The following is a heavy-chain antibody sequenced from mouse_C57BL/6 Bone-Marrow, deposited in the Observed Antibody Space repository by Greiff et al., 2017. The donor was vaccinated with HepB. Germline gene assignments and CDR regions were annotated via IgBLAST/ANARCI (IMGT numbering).Heavy chain of an antibody. V-gene: IGHV1-69*01. CDR3: ARGLFDY. J-gene: IGHJ2*01. CDR1: GYTFTSYW. Sequence: VQLRQSGAELVMPGASVKLSCKASGYTFTSYWMHWVKQRPGQGLEWIGEIDPSDSYTNYNQKFKGKSTLTVDKSSSTAYMQLSSLTSEDSAVYYCARGLFDYWGQGTTLTVSS. CDR2: IDPSDSYT.